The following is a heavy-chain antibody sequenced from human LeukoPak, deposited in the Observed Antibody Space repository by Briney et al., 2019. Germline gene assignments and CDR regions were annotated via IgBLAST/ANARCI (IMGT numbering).Heavy chain of an antibody. J-gene: IGHJ3*02. CDR2: LYSGGST. D-gene: IGHD1-26*01. CDR1: GFTVSSSY. V-gene: IGHV3-53*01. Sequence: PGGSLRLSCAASGFTVSSSYMSWVRPAPGKGLEWVSVLYSGGSTYYADSVKGRFTISRDNSKNTLYLQMNSLRAEDTAVYYCARSHRGSNSLSFDIWGQGTKVTVSS. CDR3: ARSHRGSNSLSFDI.